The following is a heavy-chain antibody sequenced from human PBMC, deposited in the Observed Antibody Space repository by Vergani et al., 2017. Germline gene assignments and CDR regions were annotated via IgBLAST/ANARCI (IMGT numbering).Heavy chain of an antibody. V-gene: IGHV3-23*01. Sequence: EVHLLESGGGLVQSGGSLRLSCTASGFIFSTYAMSWVRQAPGKGLEWVSTLSASDRRTHYADSVKGRFTISRDISKNTLFLHMNSLRPEDTAVYYCAKVGRSEVAGTFGAFDIWGQGTMVTVSS. CDR3: AKVGRSEVAGTFGAFDI. CDR2: LSASDRRT. J-gene: IGHJ3*02. CDR1: GFIFSTYA. D-gene: IGHD6-19*01.